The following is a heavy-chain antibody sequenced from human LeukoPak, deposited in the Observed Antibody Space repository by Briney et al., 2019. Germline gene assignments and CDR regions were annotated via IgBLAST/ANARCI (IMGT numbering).Heavy chain of an antibody. CDR1: GGSISSSTYY. CDR3: ARLFSSPKSAYYMDV. J-gene: IGHJ6*03. Sequence: PSETLSLTCAVSGGSISSSTYYWAWIRQPPGKGLEWIGTIYYSGTTYYNPSLESRLTISVDTSKSQFSLKLSSVTAADTAVYYCARLFSSPKSAYYMDVWAKGTTVTVFS. CDR2: IYYSGTT. V-gene: IGHV4-39*01. D-gene: IGHD6-13*01.